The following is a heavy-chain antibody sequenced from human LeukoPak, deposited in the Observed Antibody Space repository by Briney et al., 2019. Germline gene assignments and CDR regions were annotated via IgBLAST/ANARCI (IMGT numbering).Heavy chain of an antibody. CDR3: ARDGLLWFGELLPNFDY. V-gene: IGHV1-2*02. CDR1: GYTFTGYY. Sequence: ASVKVSCKASGYTFTGYYMHWVRQAPGQGFEWMGWINPNSGGTNYAQKLQGRVTMTTDTSTSTAYMELRSLRSDDTAVYYCARDGLLWFGELLPNFDYWGQGTLVTVSS. D-gene: IGHD3-10*01. CDR2: INPNSGGT. J-gene: IGHJ4*02.